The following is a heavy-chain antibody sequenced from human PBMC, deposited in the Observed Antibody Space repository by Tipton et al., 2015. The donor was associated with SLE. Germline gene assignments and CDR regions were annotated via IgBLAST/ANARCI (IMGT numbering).Heavy chain of an antibody. CDR1: GFTFSSYA. D-gene: IGHD2-15*01. CDR3: AKADCSGGSCYSGHAFDI. Sequence: GSLRLSCAASGFTFSSYAMSWVRQAPGKGLEWVSVIYSGGSTYYADSVKGRFTISRDNSKNTLYQQMNSLRAEDTAVYYCAKADCSGGSCYSGHAFDIWGQGTMVTVSP. CDR2: IYSGGST. J-gene: IGHJ3*02. V-gene: IGHV3-23*03.